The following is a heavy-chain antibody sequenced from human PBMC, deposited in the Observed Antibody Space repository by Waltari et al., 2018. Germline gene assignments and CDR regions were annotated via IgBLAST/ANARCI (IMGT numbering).Heavy chain of an antibody. CDR3: ATHRRMLTAFDI. CDR2: IIPILGTT. J-gene: IGHJ3*02. V-gene: IGHV1-69*08. D-gene: IGHD3-9*01. Sequence: QVQLVQSGAEVKKPGSSVKVSCKASGGTFSSYSISWVRQAPGQGLEWMGRIIPILGTTNYAQKFQGRVTVTADKSTSTAYMELSSLRSEDTAVYYCATHRRMLTAFDIWGQGTMVTVSS. CDR1: GGTFSSYS.